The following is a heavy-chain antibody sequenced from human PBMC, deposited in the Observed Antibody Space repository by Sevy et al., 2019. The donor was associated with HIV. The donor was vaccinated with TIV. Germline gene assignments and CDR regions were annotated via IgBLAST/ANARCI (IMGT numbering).Heavy chain of an antibody. J-gene: IGHJ4*02. V-gene: IGHV3-48*03. Sequence: GGSLRLSCTASGFPFSSYEMNWVRQAPGKGLEWVSYITNSGTTKYYSDSVRGRFTISRDNPRNSLHLQMNSLRAVDTAVYYCARDLPPSATTVAHFDCWGQGTLVTVSS. CDR3: ARDLPPSATTVAHFDC. D-gene: IGHD4-17*01. CDR1: GFPFSSYE. CDR2: ITNSGTTK.